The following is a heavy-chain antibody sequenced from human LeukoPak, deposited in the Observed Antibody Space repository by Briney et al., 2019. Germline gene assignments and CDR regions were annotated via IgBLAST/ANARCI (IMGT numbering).Heavy chain of an antibody. J-gene: IGHJ4*02. CDR2: IWYDGSNK. CDR3: ARGHSYGDPLLDGDY. D-gene: IGHD5-18*01. Sequence: GGSLRLSCSASGFTFSSYGMHWVRQAPGKGLEWVAVIWYDGSNKYYADSVKGRFTISRDNSKNTLDLQMNSLRAEDTALYYCARGHSYGDPLLDGDYWGQGTLVTVSS. CDR1: GFTFSSYG. V-gene: IGHV3-33*08.